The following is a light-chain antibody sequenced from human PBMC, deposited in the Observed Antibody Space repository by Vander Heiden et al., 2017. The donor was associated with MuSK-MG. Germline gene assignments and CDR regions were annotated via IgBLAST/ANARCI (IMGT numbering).Light chain of an antibody. CDR3: AAWDDSLNGVV. Sequence: QSVLTQPPSASGTPGQRVTISCSGSSPHIGSNTVNWYQQLPGTAPKLLIYSNNQRPSGVPDRFSCSKSGTSASLAISGLQSEDEADYYCAAWDDSLNGVVFGGGTKLTVL. CDR2: SNN. J-gene: IGLJ2*01. V-gene: IGLV1-44*01. CDR1: SPHIGSNT.